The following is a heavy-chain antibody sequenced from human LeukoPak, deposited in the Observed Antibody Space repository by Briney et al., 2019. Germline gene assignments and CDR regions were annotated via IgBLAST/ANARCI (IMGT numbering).Heavy chain of an antibody. Sequence: PGRSLRLSCAASGLSFSTFAVHWVRQAPGKGLEWVTVISYYGRNKYYADSVKGRFTISRDNSKNTLYLQIDSLRVEDTAVYYCATDKYCTPTDCLHGRFYFDNWGQGTLVTVCS. CDR2: ISYYGRNK. D-gene: IGHD2-8*01. J-gene: IGHJ4*02. CDR3: ATDKYCTPTDCLHGRFYFDN. V-gene: IGHV3-30-3*01. CDR1: GLSFSTFA.